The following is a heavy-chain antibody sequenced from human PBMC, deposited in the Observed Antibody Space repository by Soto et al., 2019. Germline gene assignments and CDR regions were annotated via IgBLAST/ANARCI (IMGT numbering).Heavy chain of an antibody. CDR1: GGSISSYY. CDR2: VHHSWGS. D-gene: IGHD3-10*01. J-gene: IGHJ6*02. V-gene: IGHV4-59*08. CDR3: ARQGFGPLHGLVDV. Sequence: QVQLQESGPGLVKPSETLSLSCTVSGGSISSYYWSWFRQSPGKRMEWIGYVHHSWGSSYNPSLQGQVAISLDTSKSQFSLKVTSVTATDTAVYYCARQGFGPLHGLVDVWGQGTTVTVSS.